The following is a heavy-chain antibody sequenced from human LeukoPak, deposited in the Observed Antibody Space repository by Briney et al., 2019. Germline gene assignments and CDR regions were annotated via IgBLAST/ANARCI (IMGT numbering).Heavy chain of an antibody. CDR2: INPNSGGT. J-gene: IGHJ4*02. CDR3: ARHYSGSYYGYFDY. V-gene: IGHV1-2*02. CDR1: GYTFTGYY. D-gene: IGHD1-26*01. Sequence: ASVTVSCKASGYTFTGYYMHWVRQAPGQGLEWMGWINPNSGGTNYAQKFQGRVTMTRDTSISTAYMELSRLRSDDTAVYYWARHYSGSYYGYFDYWGQGTLVTVSS.